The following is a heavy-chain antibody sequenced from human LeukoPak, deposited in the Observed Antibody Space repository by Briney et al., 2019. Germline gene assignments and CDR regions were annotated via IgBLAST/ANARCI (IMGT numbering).Heavy chain of an antibody. V-gene: IGHV1-8*03. Sequence: ASVKVSCKASGYTFTSYDINWVRQATGQGLEWMGWMNPNSGNTGYAQKFQGRVTTTRNTSISTAYMELSSLRSDDTAVYYCARALIGRDAFDIWGQGTVVTVS. CDR1: GYTFTSYD. J-gene: IGHJ3*02. CDR2: MNPNSGNT. D-gene: IGHD2-21*01. CDR3: ARALIGRDAFDI.